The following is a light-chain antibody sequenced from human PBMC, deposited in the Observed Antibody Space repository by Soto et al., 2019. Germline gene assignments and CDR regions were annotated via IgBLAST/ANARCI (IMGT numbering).Light chain of an antibody. V-gene: IGKV3-20*01. CDR2: GAS. J-gene: IGKJ2*01. CDR3: QHYDSLPHT. Sequence: IVLTQSPGTLSLSPGERATLSCRASQSVSSSYLAWYQQKPGQAPRLLIYGASSRATGIPDSFSGSGSGTDFTLTISRLEPEDFAVYYCQHYDSLPHTFGQGTKL. CDR1: QSVSSSY.